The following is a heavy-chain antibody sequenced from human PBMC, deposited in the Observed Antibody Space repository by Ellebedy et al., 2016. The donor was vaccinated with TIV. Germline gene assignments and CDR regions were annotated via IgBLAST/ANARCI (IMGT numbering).Heavy chain of an antibody. V-gene: IGHV3-23*01. J-gene: IGHJ4*02. D-gene: IGHD3-3*01. CDR2: ISGSGGST. CDR1: GFTFSNYA. CDR3: AKGGDLRFF. Sequence: GGSLRLSCAASGFTFSNYAMSWVRQAPGEGLEWVSAISGSGGSTYYADSVKGQFTISRDNSKKTLYLQMNSLRAEDTAVYYCAKGGDLRFFWGQGTLVTVSS.